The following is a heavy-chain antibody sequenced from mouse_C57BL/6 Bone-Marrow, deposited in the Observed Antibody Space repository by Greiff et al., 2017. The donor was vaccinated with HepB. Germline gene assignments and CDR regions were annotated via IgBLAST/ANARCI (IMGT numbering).Heavy chain of an antibody. Sequence: DVKLQESGPGMVKPSQSLSLTCTVTGYSITSGYDWHWIRHFPGNKLEWMGYISYSGSTNYNPSLKSRISITHDTSKNHFFLKLNSVTTEDTATYYCARGEGYAGFAYWGQGTLVTVSA. CDR1: GYSITSGYD. D-gene: IGHD2-2*01. J-gene: IGHJ3*01. V-gene: IGHV3-1*01. CDR3: ARGEGYAGFAY. CDR2: ISYSGST.